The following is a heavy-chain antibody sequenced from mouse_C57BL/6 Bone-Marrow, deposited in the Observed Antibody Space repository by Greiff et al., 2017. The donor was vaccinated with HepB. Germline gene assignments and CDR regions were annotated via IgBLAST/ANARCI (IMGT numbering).Heavy chain of an antibody. J-gene: IGHJ1*03. CDR2: IWTGGGT. CDR1: GFSLTSYA. V-gene: IGHV2-9-1*01. CDR3: ARITTVVATYWDFDV. D-gene: IGHD1-1*01. Sequence: VKLVESGPGLVAPSQSLSITCTVSGFSLTSYAISWVRQPPGKGLEWLGVIWTGGGTNYNSALKSRLSISKDNSKSQVFLKMNSLQTDDTARYYCARITTVVATYWDFDVWGTGTTVTVSS.